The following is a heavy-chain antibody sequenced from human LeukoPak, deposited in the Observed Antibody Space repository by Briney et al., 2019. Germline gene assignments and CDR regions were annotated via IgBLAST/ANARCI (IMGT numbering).Heavy chain of an antibody. V-gene: IGHV4-59*01. CDR2: IHYSVNT. CDR3: ARVSWFPGTSYYYIDV. Sequence: NPSETLSLTCTVSGGSISSYYWSWIRQPPGKGLVWIGYIHYSVNTNYNPSLKSRVTISVDTSKNQFSLKLSSVTAADTAVYYCARVSWFPGTSYYYIDVWGKGTTVTVSS. D-gene: IGHD1-1*01. CDR1: GGSISSYY. J-gene: IGHJ6*03.